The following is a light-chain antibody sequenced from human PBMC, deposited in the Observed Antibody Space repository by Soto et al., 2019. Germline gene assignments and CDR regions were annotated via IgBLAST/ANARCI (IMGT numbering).Light chain of an antibody. V-gene: IGLV2-23*01. CDR1: SSDVTNYNL. J-gene: IGLJ3*02. CDR2: EDT. CDR3: SSYAGGAL. Sequence: QSALAQPASVSGSPGQSITISCTATSSDVTNYNLVSWYQQRPGEAPGLIIYEDTKRPSGVSHRFSGSRSDNTASLTISGLQTEDEGDYYCSSYAGGALFSGGTKLTVL.